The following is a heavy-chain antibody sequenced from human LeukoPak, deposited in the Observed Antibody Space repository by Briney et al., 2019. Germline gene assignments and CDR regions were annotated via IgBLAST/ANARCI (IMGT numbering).Heavy chain of an antibody. V-gene: IGHV4-59*01. D-gene: IGHD2-15*01. CDR1: GGSPSSYY. CDR2: IYYSGST. J-gene: IGHJ6*03. CDR3: ARSKVAATRGHYYYYMDV. Sequence: SETLSLTCTVSGGSPSSYYCGWIRQPPGKGLEWIGCIYYSGSTNYNPSLKSRVAISVDTSKNQFSLKLSSVTAADTAVYYCARSKVAATRGHYYYYMDVWGKGTTVTVSS.